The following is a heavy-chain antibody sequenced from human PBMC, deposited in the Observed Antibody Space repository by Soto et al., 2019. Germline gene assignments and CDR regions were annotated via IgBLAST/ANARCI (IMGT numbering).Heavy chain of an antibody. CDR1: GGSITGSSYY. D-gene: IGHD5-18*01. CDR3: ARQSGYSYGEFFDY. V-gene: IGHV4-39*01. J-gene: IGHJ4*02. Sequence: SETLSLTCTVSGGSITGSSYYWGWIRQPPGKGLEWIGTFYYSGSTYYNPSLKSRVTISVDTSKNQFSLKLSSVTAADTAVYYCARQSGYSYGEFFDYWGQGTLVTVSS. CDR2: FYYSGST.